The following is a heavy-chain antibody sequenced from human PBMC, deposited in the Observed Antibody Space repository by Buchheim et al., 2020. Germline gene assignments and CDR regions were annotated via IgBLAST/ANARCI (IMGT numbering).Heavy chain of an antibody. J-gene: IGHJ3*02. CDR3: ARGVLYSFYDSSGYQKRSDAFDI. Sequence: QVQLQQWGAGLLKPSETLALTCGVYGGSFSGHYWSWIRQPPGKGLEWIGEISHSGSTNYNPSLKSRVTISVDTSTNKFSLRLSSGTAADTAVYYWARGVLYSFYDSSGYQKRSDAFDIWGQGT. V-gene: IGHV4-34*01. CDR1: GGSFSGHY. D-gene: IGHD3-22*01. CDR2: ISHSGST.